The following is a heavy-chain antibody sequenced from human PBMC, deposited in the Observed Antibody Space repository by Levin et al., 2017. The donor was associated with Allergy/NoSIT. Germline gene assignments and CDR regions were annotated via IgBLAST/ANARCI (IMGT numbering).Heavy chain of an antibody. J-gene: IGHJ3*02. Sequence: GGSLRLSCAASGFTFSSYWMHWVRQAPGKGLVWVSRINSDGSSTSYADSVKGRFTISRDNAKNTLYLQMNSLRAEDTAVYYCARDRPAADSGYDDDAFDIWGQGTMVTVSS. D-gene: IGHD5-12*01. CDR2: INSDGSST. V-gene: IGHV3-74*01. CDR3: ARDRPAADSGYDDDAFDI. CDR1: GFTFSSYW.